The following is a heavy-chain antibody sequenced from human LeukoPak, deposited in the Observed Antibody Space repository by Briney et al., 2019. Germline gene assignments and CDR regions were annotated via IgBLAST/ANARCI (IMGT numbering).Heavy chain of an antibody. D-gene: IGHD1-26*01. CDR3: TTGGGRSADFDY. J-gene: IGHJ4*02. V-gene: IGHV3-15*01. CDR1: GFTFSDAW. Sequence: GGSLRLSXAASGFTFSDAWMSWVRQAPGKGLEWVGRIKSKTDGGTTDYAAPVKGRFTISRDDSKNTLYLQMNSLKTEDTAVYYCTTGGGRSADFDYWGQGTLVTVSS. CDR2: IKSKTDGGTT.